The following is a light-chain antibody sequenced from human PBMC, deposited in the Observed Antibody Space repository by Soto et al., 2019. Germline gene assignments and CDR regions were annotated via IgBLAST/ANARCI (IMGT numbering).Light chain of an antibody. CDR3: AAWDESLNGLV. CDR2: NNN. CDR1: SSNIGPNA. V-gene: IGLV1-44*01. J-gene: IGLJ1*01. Sequence: QSVLTQPPSASGTPGQKVTISCSGSSSNIGPNAVNWYQQLPGTAPKLLLYNNNQRPSGVSDRFSGSKSGTSASLAISGLQSDDEADYHCAAWDESLNGLVFGTGTKVTVL.